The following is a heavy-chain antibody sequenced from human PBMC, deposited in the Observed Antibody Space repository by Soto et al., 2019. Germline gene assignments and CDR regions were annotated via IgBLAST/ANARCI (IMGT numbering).Heavy chain of an antibody. CDR3: ARDNPAGYCSSTSCYTLFWFDP. Sequence: SVKVSCKASGGTFSSYAISWVRQAPGQGLEWMGGIIPIFGTANYAQKFQGRVTITADESTSTAYMELSSLRSEDTAVYCCARDNPAGYCSSTSCYTLFWFDPWGQGTLVTVSS. CDR1: GGTFSSYA. CDR2: IIPIFGTA. J-gene: IGHJ5*02. D-gene: IGHD2-2*02. V-gene: IGHV1-69*13.